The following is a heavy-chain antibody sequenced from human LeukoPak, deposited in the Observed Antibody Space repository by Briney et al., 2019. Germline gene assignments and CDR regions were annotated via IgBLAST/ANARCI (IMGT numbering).Heavy chain of an antibody. CDR2: IYHSGST. J-gene: IGHJ4*02. Sequence: PSETLSLTCTVSGGSISGGGYYWSWIRQPPGKGLEWIGYIYHSGSTYYNPSLKSRVTISVDRSKNQFSLKLSSVTAADTAVYYCAGAALYGDYGRRGYYFDYWGQGTLVTVSS. CDR1: GGSISGGGYY. D-gene: IGHD4-17*01. V-gene: IGHV4-30-2*01. CDR3: AGAALYGDYGRRGYYFDY.